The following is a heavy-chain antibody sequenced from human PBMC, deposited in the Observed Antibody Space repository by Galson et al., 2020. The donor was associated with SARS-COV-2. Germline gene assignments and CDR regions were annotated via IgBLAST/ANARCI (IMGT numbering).Heavy chain of an antibody. J-gene: IGHJ4*02. CDR1: GDSINTHY. V-gene: IGHV4-59*08. CDR2: IFYTGST. CDR3: ARHSGSYPPDAS. Sequence: ASATLSLTCTVSGDSINTHYWTWIRQTPGKGLEWIGSIFYTGSTKYNPSLKTRVTMSVDRSENQFSLRMTSVTAADTAIYYCARHSGSYPPDASWGQGTLVTVSS. D-gene: IGHD1-26*01.